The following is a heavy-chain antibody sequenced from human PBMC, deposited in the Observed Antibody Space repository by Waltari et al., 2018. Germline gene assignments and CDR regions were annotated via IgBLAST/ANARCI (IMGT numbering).Heavy chain of an antibody. CDR2: IKQDGSEK. J-gene: IGHJ4*02. CDR1: GLTFRSYW. V-gene: IGHV3-7*01. CDR3: ARDRGSQYFFDY. Sequence: QPGGSLSLSWAASGLTFRSYWMSWVRQAPGKGLEWVANIKQDGSEKYYVDSVKDRFTISRDNAKNSLYLQMNSLRAEDTAVYYCARDRGSQYFFDYWGQGTLVTVSS. D-gene: IGHD5-12*01.